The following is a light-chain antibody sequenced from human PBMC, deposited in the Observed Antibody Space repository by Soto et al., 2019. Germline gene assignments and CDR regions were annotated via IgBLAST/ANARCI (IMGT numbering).Light chain of an antibody. CDR1: SSDVGGYNY. Sequence: QSVLTQPPSASGSPGQSVTISCTGTSSDVGGYNYVSWYQQHPGKAPKLMIYEVSKRPSGVPDRFSGSKSGNTASLTVSGLQAEDEADYYCSSYTGRNNFYVFGTGTKLTVL. V-gene: IGLV2-8*01. J-gene: IGLJ1*01. CDR2: EVS. CDR3: SSYTGRNNFYV.